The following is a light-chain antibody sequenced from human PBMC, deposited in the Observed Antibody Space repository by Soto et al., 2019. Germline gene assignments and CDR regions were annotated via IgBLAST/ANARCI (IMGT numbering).Light chain of an antibody. Sequence: EIVLTQSPATLSLSPGERGTLSCRASESVTNYLAWYQQKPGQAPRLLVYDVSSRATGIPDRFSGSGSGTDFTLTISRLEPEDFAVYYCQQYGSSPMTFGQGTRLEIK. J-gene: IGKJ5*01. CDR2: DVS. CDR3: QQYGSSPMT. CDR1: ESVTNY. V-gene: IGKV3-20*01.